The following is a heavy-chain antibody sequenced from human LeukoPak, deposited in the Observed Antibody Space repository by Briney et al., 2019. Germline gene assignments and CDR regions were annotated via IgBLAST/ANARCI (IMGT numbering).Heavy chain of an antibody. CDR3: ARSDDILTGYAFDI. CDR2: IYTSGST. CDR1: GGSISSYY. D-gene: IGHD3-9*01. V-gene: IGHV4-4*07. Sequence: SQTLSLTCTVSGGSISSYYWSWIRQPAGKGLEWIGRIYTSGSTNYNPSLKSRVTISVDTSKNQFSLKLSSVTAADTAVYYCARSDDILTGYAFDIWGQGTMVTVSS. J-gene: IGHJ3*02.